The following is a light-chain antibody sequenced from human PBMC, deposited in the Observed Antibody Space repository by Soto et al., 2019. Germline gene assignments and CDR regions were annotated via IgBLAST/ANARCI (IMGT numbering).Light chain of an antibody. J-gene: IGLJ1*01. CDR1: TSNIGSNY. CDR2: RNN. V-gene: IGLV1-47*01. Sequence: QSVLTQPPSASGTPGQGVTISCSGSTSNIGSNYVYWYQQHPGTAPKLLIYRNNQRPSGVPDRFSGSTSGTSASLAISGLRSDDEADYFCATWDDSLNGFYVFGTGTKLTVL. CDR3: ATWDDSLNGFYV.